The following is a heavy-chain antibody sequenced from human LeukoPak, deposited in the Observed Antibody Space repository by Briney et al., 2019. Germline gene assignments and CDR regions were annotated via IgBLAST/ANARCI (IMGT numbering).Heavy chain of an antibody. D-gene: IGHD3-22*01. Sequence: PGGSLRLSCAASGFTFSSYAMSWVRQAPGKGLEWVAVISYDGSNKYYADSVKGRFTISRDNSKNTLYLQMNSLRAEDTAVYYCAVMIVDYWGQGTLVTVSS. CDR2: ISYDGSNK. J-gene: IGHJ4*02. V-gene: IGHV3-30*03. CDR3: AVMIVDY. CDR1: GFTFSSYA.